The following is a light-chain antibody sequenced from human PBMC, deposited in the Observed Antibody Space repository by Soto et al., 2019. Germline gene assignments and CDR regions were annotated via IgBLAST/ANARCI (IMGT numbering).Light chain of an antibody. CDR3: QNYNSAPLT. V-gene: IGKV1-27*01. Sequence: DIQMTQSPSSLSASVGDRVTITCRASQDINNYLAWYQQRPGKVPKPLIYAASTLQSGVPSRFSGSGSGTDFTLTISSLQPEDVATYYCQNYNSAPLTFGGGTKVEIK. CDR1: QDINNY. J-gene: IGKJ4*01. CDR2: AAS.